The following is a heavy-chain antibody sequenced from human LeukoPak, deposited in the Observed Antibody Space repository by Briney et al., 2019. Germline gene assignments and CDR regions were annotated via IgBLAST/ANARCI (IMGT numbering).Heavy chain of an antibody. CDR1: GFTFSSYA. D-gene: IGHD6-19*01. V-gene: IGHV3-23*01. J-gene: IGHJ3*02. CDR2: ISGGST. CDR3: ARAVADNRNGLDI. Sequence: HPGGSLRLSCAASGFTFSSYAMSWVRQAPGKGLEWVSAISGGSTYYADSVKGRFTISRDKSKNTLYLQMNSLRVEDTAVYYFARAVADNRNGLDIWGQGTMVTVSS.